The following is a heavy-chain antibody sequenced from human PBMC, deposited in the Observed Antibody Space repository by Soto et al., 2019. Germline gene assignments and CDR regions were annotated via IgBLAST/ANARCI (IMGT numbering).Heavy chain of an antibody. Sequence: QVQPVESGGGLVKPGGALRLSCAASGFTFSDYYMSWFRQAPGTGLEWVSYINTSSSTIYYADSVKGRFTISGDNAKNSLYLQMNSLRVEDTAVYYCARVGGFSGYDFNYYYLDVWGEGTTVTVSS. D-gene: IGHD5-12*01. CDR3: ARVGGFSGYDFNYYYLDV. J-gene: IGHJ6*03. V-gene: IGHV3-11*01. CDR1: GFTFSDYY. CDR2: INTSSSTI.